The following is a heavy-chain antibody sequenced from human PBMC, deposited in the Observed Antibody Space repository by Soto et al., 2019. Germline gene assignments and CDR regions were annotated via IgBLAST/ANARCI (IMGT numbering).Heavy chain of an antibody. Sequence: GGSLRLSCAASGFTFSSYAMSWVRQAPGKGLEWVSAISGSGGSTYYADSVKGRFTISRDNSKNTLYLQMNSLRAEDTAVYYCAKEDYDILTGYYTSFDYWGQGTLVTVSS. CDR2: ISGSGGST. V-gene: IGHV3-23*01. D-gene: IGHD3-9*01. CDR3: AKEDYDILTGYYTSFDY. CDR1: GFTFSSYA. J-gene: IGHJ4*02.